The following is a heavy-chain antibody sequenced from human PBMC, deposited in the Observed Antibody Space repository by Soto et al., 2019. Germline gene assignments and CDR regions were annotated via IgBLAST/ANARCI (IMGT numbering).Heavy chain of an antibody. CDR1: GVTYRCYS. D-gene: IGHD3-16*01. CDR3: ARALLGFSYGYGGYLDP. CDR2: MNSRGAT. V-gene: IGHV4-34*01. Sequence: SETLSLTCGVSGVTYRCYSWSWFRQTPGKGPEWIGGMNSRGATTYSPSLKTRVTISLDTSKNHFPLRLASVTAANTVFYYCARALLGFSYGYGGYLDPWGQGTRVTVSS. J-gene: IGHJ5*02.